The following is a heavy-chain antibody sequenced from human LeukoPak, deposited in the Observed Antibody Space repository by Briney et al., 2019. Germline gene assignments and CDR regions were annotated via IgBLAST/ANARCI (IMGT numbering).Heavy chain of an antibody. J-gene: IGHJ4*02. CDR2: ISTSSSYI. Sequence: GGSLRLSCAASGFTFSSYAMSWVRQAPGKGLEWVSSISTSSSYIYYADSVKGRFTISRDNAKNSLYLQINSLRAEDTAVYYCARDFPLFDYWGQGTLVTVSS. CDR1: GFTFSSYA. CDR3: ARDFPLFDY. V-gene: IGHV3-21*01.